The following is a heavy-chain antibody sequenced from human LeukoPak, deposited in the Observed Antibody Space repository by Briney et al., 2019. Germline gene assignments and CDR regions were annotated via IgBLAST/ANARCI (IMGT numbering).Heavy chain of an antibody. D-gene: IGHD6-13*01. CDR3: AREGRGVPGAIAAVKGFDY. Sequence: ASVKVSCKASGYTFTSYYMHWVRQAPGQGLEWMGIINPSGGSTGYAQKFQGRVTMTRDMSTRTVYMELSSLRSEDTAIYYCAREGRGVPGAIAAVKGFDYWGQGTLVTVSS. CDR1: GYTFTSYY. J-gene: IGHJ4*02. CDR2: INPSGGST. V-gene: IGHV1-46*01.